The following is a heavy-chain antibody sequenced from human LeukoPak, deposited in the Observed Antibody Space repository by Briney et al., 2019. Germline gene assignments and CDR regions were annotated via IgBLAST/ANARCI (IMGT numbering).Heavy chain of an antibody. CDR2: ISSSSNYM. V-gene: IGHV3-21*01. D-gene: IGHD1-14*01. CDR1: GFTFSRNA. J-gene: IGHJ6*02. Sequence: KAGGSLRLSCAASGFTFSRNAMNWVRQAPGKGLEWVSFISSSSNYMSYADSVKGRFTISRDNAKNSLYLQMNSLRAEDTAVYYCAKDPKDKNHKQYYGMDVWGQGTTVTVSS. CDR3: AKDPKDKNHKQYYGMDV.